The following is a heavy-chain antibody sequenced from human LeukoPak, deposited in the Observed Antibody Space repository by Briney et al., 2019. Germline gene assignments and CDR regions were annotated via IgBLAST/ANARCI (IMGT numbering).Heavy chain of an antibody. Sequence: ASVKVSCKASGYTFTGYYMRWVRQAPGQGLEWMGWINPNSGGTNYAQKFHGRVTMTTETSISTAYMELSRLRFDDTAVYYCARSSSGISLNGQLVPYFDYWGQGTMVTVSS. CDR2: INPNSGGT. CDR1: GYTFTGYY. J-gene: IGHJ4*02. V-gene: IGHV1-2*02. CDR3: ARSSSGISLNGQLVPYFDY. D-gene: IGHD6-6*01.